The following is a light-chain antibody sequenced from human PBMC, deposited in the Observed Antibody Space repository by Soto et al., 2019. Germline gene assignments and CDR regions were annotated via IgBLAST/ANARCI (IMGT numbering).Light chain of an antibody. CDR1: QSVSSN. CDR2: GAS. J-gene: IGKJ1*01. CDR3: QQYNNWPPDRT. V-gene: IGKV3-15*01. Sequence: EIVMTQSPATLSVSPGERATLSCRASQSVSSNLACYQQKPGQAPRLLIYGASTRATGIPARFSGRGSGTEYTLTITSLQYEDFAIYFCQQYNNWPPDRTFGQGTKVEIK.